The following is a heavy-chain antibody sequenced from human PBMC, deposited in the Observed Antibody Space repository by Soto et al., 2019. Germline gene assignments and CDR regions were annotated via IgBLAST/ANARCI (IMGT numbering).Heavy chain of an antibody. V-gene: IGHV3-30-3*01. Sequence: GVSLRLSCASSGFTFSSYAMHWVRQAPGKGLEWVAVISYDGSNKYYADSVKGRFTISRDNSKNTLYLQMNSLRAEDTAVYYCARAYEGDYFDYWGQGT. CDR3: ARAYEGDYFDY. J-gene: IGHJ4*02. CDR1: GFTFSSYA. CDR2: ISYDGSNK. D-gene: IGHD3-16*01.